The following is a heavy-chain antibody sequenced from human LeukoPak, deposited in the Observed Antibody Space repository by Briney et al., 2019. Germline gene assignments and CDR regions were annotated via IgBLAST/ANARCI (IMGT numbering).Heavy chain of an antibody. CDR3: ARGHPSLWFGELSLYYYYYGMDV. CDR2: MNPNSGNT. CDR1: GYTFTSYD. V-gene: IGHV1-8*01. D-gene: IGHD3-10*01. J-gene: IGHJ6*02. Sequence: GASVTVSCKASGYTFTSYDINWVRQATGQGLEWMGWMNPNSGNTGYAQKFQGRVTMTRNTSISTAYMELSSLRSEDTAVYYCARGHPSLWFGELSLYYYYYGMDVWGQGTTVTVSS.